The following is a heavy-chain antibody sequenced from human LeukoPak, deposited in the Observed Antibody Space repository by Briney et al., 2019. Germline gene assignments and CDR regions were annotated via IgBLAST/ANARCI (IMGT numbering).Heavy chain of an antibody. J-gene: IGHJ4*02. Sequence: KIGESLKISCKGSGYSSTNYWIGWVRQMPGQGLEWMGIFYPADSNTRYSPSFQGQVTISADKSISTAYLQWSSLKASDTAMYYCARRGSLGYCSSTSCFGFDYWGQGTLVTVSS. CDR1: GYSSTNYW. V-gene: IGHV5-51*01. CDR3: ARRGSLGYCSSTSCFGFDY. D-gene: IGHD2-2*01. CDR2: FYPADSNT.